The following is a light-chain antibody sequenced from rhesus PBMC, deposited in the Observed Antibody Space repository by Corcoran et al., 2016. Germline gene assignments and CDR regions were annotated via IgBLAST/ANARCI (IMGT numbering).Light chain of an antibody. CDR1: QGISSY. J-gene: IGKJ4*01. Sequence: DIQMTQSPSSLFASVGDRFTIPCRASQGISSYLAWYQQKQGKAPTLLFYAASTLQSGVPSRFSGNGSGTDFTLTISSLQPEDFATYYCQQHNSYPLTFGGGTKVELK. CDR3: QQHNSYPLT. CDR2: AAS. V-gene: IGKV1-25*01.